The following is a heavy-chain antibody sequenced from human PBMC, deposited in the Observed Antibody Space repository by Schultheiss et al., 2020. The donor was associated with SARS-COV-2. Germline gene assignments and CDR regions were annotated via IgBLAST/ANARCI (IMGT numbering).Heavy chain of an antibody. CDR1: GYTFTSYA. D-gene: IGHD2-21*02. J-gene: IGHJ6*02. CDR3: ARDNGDSYYYYGMDV. CDR2: IIPIFGTA. V-gene: IGHV1-69*13. Sequence: SVKVSCKASGYTFTSYAISWVRQAPGQGLEWMGGIIPIFGTANYAQKFQGRVTITADESTSTAYMELSSLRSEDTAVYYCARDNGDSYYYYGMDVWGQGTTVTVSS.